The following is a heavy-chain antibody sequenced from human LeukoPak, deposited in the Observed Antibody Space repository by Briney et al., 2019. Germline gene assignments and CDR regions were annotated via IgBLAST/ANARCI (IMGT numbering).Heavy chain of an antibody. V-gene: IGHV4-59*01. CDR3: ARDPSGLSRFDY. CDR1: GGSISSYY. Sequence: KPSETLSLTCTVSGGSISSYYWSWIRQPPGKGLEWIGYIYYGGSTNYNPSLKSRVTISEDTPKNQFSLKLSSVTAADTAVYYCARDPSGLSRFDYWGQGTLVTVSS. CDR2: IYYGGST. J-gene: IGHJ4*02. D-gene: IGHD3-10*01.